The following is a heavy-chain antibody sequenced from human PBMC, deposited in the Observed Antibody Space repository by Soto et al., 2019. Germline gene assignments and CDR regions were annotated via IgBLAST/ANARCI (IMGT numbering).Heavy chain of an antibody. D-gene: IGHD3-3*01. J-gene: IGHJ4*02. Sequence: ASVKVSCKASGYTFTSDDINWVRQATGQGLEWRGWMNPNSGNTGYAQKFQGRVTMTRNTSISTAYMELSSLRSEDTAVYYCGRARLEDSNLPYYDVWSGYYIGYYFDYWGQGTLVTVSS. CDR2: MNPNSGNT. CDR3: GRARLEDSNLPYYDVWSGYYIGYYFDY. CDR1: GYTFTSDD. V-gene: IGHV1-8*01.